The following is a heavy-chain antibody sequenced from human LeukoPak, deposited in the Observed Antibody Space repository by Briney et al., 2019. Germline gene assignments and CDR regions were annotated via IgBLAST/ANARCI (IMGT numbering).Heavy chain of an antibody. CDR3: ASALGTYYDILTGYLDQDY. D-gene: IGHD3-9*01. J-gene: IGHJ4*02. CDR2: IYSGGST. V-gene: IGHV3-66*01. CDR1: GFTVSSNY. Sequence: QSGGSLRLSCAASGFTVSSNYMSRVRQAPGKGLEWVSVIYSGGSTYYADSVKGRFTISRDNSKNTLYLQMNSLRAEDTAVYYCASALGTYYDILTGYLDQDYWGQGTLVTVSS.